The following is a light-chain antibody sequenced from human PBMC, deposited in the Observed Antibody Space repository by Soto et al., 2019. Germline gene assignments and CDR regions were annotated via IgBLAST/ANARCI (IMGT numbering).Light chain of an antibody. J-gene: IGKJ4*01. CDR1: QDISXX. V-gene: IGKV1-33*01. CDR3: QQYDNLPPLT. CDR2: DAS. Sequence: QXTQSPSSLSASVGDRVTITCQASQDISXXLNWYQQKPGKAPKLLIYDASNLETXXXXXXXXXXXXXXXXXXXSSLQPEDIATYYCQQYDNLPPLTFGGGTKVEXK.